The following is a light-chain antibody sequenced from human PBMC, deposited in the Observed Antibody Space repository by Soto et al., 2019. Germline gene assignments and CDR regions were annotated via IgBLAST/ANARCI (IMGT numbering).Light chain of an antibody. J-gene: IGLJ2*01. V-gene: IGLV1-40*01. Sequence: QSVLTQPPSVSGAPGQRVTLSCTGNTSNLGAGYDVHWYQQLPGAAPKLVIYGNINRPSGVPDRFSGSKSGTSASLAITGLLAEDEGDYYCQSYDASVSGSGVIFGGGTKVTVL. CDR3: QSYDASVSGSGVI. CDR1: TSNLGAGYD. CDR2: GNI.